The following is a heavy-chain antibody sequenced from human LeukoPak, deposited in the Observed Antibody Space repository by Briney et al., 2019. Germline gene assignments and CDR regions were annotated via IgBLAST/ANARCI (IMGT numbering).Heavy chain of an antibody. D-gene: IGHD2-2*01. CDR3: ARPSSTDYV. J-gene: IGHJ4*02. CDR1: GYTFTAFH. Sequence: GASVKVSCKASGYTFTAFHIHWVRQAPGQGLEWMGWLNPKSGDTNYAQKFQGRVTVTRDTSISTAYMELSRLRSDDTAVYYCARPSSTDYVWGQGTQVTVSS. V-gene: IGHV1-2*02. CDR2: LNPKSGDT.